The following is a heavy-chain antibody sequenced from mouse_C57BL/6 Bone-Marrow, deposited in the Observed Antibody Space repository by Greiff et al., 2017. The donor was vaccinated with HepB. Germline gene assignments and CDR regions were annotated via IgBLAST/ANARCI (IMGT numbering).Heavy chain of an antibody. Sequence: EVQVVESGGGLVQPGGSLSLSCAASGFTFTDYYMSWVRQPPGKALEWLGFIRNKANGYTTEYSASVKGRFTISRDNSQSILYLQMNALRAEDSATYYCARSPYYYGSSYEAMDYWGQGTSVTVSS. V-gene: IGHV7-3*01. J-gene: IGHJ4*01. CDR2: IRNKANGYTT. D-gene: IGHD1-1*01. CDR1: GFTFTDYY. CDR3: ARSPYYYGSSYEAMDY.